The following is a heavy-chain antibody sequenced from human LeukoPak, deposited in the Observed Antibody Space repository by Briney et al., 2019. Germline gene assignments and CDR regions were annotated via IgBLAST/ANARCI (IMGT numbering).Heavy chain of an antibody. CDR1: GFTFSSYA. V-gene: IGHV3-23*01. CDR2: ISGSGGST. Sequence: GGSLRLSCAASGFTFSSYAMSWVRQAPGKGLEWVSAISGSGGSTYYADSVKGRFTISRDNSKNTLYLQMNSLRAEDTAVYYCARVVTPHHDAFDIWGQGTMVTVSS. J-gene: IGHJ3*02. CDR3: ARVVTPHHDAFDI. D-gene: IGHD5-18*01.